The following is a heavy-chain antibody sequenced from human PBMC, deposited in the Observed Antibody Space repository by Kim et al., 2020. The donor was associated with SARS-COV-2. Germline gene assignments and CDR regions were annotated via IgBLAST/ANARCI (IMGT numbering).Heavy chain of an antibody. D-gene: IGHD3-22*01. CDR3: ARCHRYYDSSGYYSLFDY. J-gene: IGHJ4*02. CDR1: GGSISSGGYY. CDR2: IYYSGST. V-gene: IGHV4-31*03. Sequence: SETLSLTCTVSGGSISSGGYYWSWIRQHPGKGLEWIGYIYYSGSTYYNPSLKSRVTISVDTSKNQFSLKLSSVTAADTAVYYCARCHRYYDSSGYYSLFDYWGQGTLVTVSS.